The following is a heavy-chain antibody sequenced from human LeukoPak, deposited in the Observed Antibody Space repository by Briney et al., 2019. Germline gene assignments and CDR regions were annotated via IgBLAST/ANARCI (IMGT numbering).Heavy chain of an antibody. J-gene: IGHJ6*03. V-gene: IGHV1-18*01. CDR1: GGIFETYT. CDR3: ARSYLYYYYMDV. D-gene: IGHD2-21*01. Sequence: GASVKVSCKASGGIFETYTLSWVRQAPGQGLEWMGWISAYNGNTNYAQKLQGRVTMTTDTSTSTAYMELRSLRSDDTAVYYCARSYLYYYYMDVWGKGTTVTISS. CDR2: ISAYNGNT.